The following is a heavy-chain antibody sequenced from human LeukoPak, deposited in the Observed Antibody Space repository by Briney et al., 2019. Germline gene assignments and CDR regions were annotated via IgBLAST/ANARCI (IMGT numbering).Heavy chain of an antibody. CDR2: FDPVDGET. V-gene: IGHV1-24*01. J-gene: IGHJ6*04. D-gene: IGHD3-10*01. CDR3: AIGFYGSGRRGYYGMDV. CDR1: GDILTESS. Sequence: ASLKVSCKVSGDILTESSMHCVRHAPGEGLEWMGGFDPVDGETLYAQRFQGRVTMTEDASTETAYTELRSLTSEDTAVYYYAIGFYGSGRRGYYGMDVWGKGTTVTVSS.